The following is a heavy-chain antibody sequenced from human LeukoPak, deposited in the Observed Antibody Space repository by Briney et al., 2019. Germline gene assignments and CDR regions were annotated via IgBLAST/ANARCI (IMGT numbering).Heavy chain of an antibody. CDR1: VFTFA. CDR2: IGGGGPTT. CDR3: ARGFLGGTDQYFDS. Sequence: GGPLRLSCAASVFTFAMNWVRQAPAKGLEGVSTIGGGGPTTDYADSVKDRFTISRDNSKNTLYLQMNSLRAEDTAVYFCARGFLGGTDQYFDSWGQGTLVTVSS. J-gene: IGHJ4*02. D-gene: IGHD6-19*01. V-gene: IGHV3-23*01.